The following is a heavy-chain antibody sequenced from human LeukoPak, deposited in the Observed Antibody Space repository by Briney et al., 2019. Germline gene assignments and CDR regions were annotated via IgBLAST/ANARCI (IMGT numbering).Heavy chain of an antibody. V-gene: IGHV1-2*06. Sequence: ASVKVSCKASGGTFSSYAFSWVRQAPGQGLEWMGRINPNSGDTNSAQKFHGRVAMTRDTSISTAFMELTRLRSDDTAVYYCARDYCSSTSCLFDYWGQGTLVTVSS. CDR3: ARDYCSSTSCLFDY. CDR2: INPNSGDT. CDR1: GGTFSSYA. D-gene: IGHD2-2*01. J-gene: IGHJ4*02.